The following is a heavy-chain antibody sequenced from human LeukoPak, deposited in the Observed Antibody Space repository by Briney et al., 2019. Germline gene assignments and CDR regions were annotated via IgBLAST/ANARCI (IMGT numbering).Heavy chain of an antibody. CDR2: ISHSGST. J-gene: IGHJ4*02. CDR1: GGSISSSSYF. V-gene: IGHV4-39*01. CDR3: ARRITGTTSDSFDY. Sequence: PSETLSLTCTVFGGSISSSSYFWGWIRQPAGKGLEWIGSISHSGSTYYDPSLKSRITISVDTSKNQFSLKLSSVTAADTTVYYCARRITGTTSDSFDYWGQGILVTV. D-gene: IGHD1-20*01.